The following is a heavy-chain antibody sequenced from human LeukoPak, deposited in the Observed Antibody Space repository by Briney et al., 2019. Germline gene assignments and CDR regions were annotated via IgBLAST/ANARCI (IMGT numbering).Heavy chain of an antibody. CDR3: GLGYCTNGVCYSLYYYGMDV. J-gene: IGHJ6*02. V-gene: IGHV1-69*13. CDR2: IIPIFGTA. Sequence: SVKVSCKASGGTFSSYAICWVRQAPGQGLEWMGGIIPIFGTANYAQKFQGRVTITADESTSTAYMELSSLRSEDTAVYYCGLGYCTNGVCYSLYYYGMDVWGQGTTVTVSS. D-gene: IGHD2-8*01. CDR1: GGTFSSYA.